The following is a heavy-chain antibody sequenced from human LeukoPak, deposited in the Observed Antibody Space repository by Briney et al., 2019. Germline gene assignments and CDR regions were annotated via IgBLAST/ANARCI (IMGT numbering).Heavy chain of an antibody. V-gene: IGHV4-59*08. Sequence: SETLSLTCTVSGGSISSYYWSWIRQPPGKGLEWIGYIYYSGSTNYNPSLKSRVTISVDTSKNQFSLKLSSVTAADTAVYYCARLGYCSGGSCRSDDWFDPWGQGTLVTVSS. J-gene: IGHJ5*02. CDR1: GGSISSYY. CDR3: ARLGYCSGGSCRSDDWFDP. D-gene: IGHD2-15*01. CDR2: IYYSGST.